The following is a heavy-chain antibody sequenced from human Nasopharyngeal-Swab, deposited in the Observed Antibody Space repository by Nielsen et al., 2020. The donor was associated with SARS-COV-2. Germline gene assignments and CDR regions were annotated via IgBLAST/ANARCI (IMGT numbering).Heavy chain of an antibody. Sequence: GEPLKISCAASGFTFSTYAMYWVRQPPAKGLEWVSIISGSGGSTYYADSVKGRFTISRDNSKNTLYLQMNSLRAEDTAVYYCASAHRAYGDSGYYPLDYWGKGTLVTVSS. CDR3: ASAHRAYGDSGYYPLDY. D-gene: IGHD3-22*01. CDR1: GFTFSTYA. J-gene: IGHJ4*02. V-gene: IGHV3-23*01. CDR2: ISGSGGST.